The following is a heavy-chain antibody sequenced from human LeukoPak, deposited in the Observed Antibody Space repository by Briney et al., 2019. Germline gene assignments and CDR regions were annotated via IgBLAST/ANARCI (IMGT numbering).Heavy chain of an antibody. CDR2: FDPGDGKA. CDR3: ARSAVVLPYYFDS. J-gene: IGHJ4*02. D-gene: IGHD6-19*01. Sequence: ASVKVSCKVSGHTLTELSTHWVRQAPGKGLEWMGFFDPGDGKAISAQDFQGRISITEDTSTDTVHMELTSLTSEDTAVYYCARSAVVLPYYFDSWGQGTLVTVSS. V-gene: IGHV1-24*01. CDR1: GHTLTELS.